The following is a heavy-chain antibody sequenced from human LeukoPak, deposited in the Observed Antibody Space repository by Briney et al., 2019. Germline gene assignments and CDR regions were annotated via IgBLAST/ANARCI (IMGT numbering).Heavy chain of an antibody. CDR3: ARDRGYCSGGSCRIHYFDY. Sequence: PGGSLRLSRAASGFTFTDYWMSWVRQAPGKGLEWVANIRQDGSDNYYVDSVKGRFTISRDNAKNSLYLQMNSLRAEDTAVYYCARDRGYCSGGSCRIHYFDYWGQGTLVSVSS. J-gene: IGHJ4*02. V-gene: IGHV3-7*04. D-gene: IGHD2-15*01. CDR2: IRQDGSDN. CDR1: GFTFTDYW.